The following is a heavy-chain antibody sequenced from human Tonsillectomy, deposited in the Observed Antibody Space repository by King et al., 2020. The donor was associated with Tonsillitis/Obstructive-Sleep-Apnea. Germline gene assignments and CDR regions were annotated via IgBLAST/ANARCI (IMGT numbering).Heavy chain of an antibody. V-gene: IGHV3-74*01. J-gene: IGHJ4*02. CDR3: AREMEAVAGPFDY. Sequence: EVQLVESGGGLVQPGGSLRVSCAASGFTFSRYWMHWVRQAPGKGLVWVSRINSDGSGTSYADSVQGRFTISRDNAKNTLYLQMHSLRAEDTAVYYCAREMEAVAGPFDYWGQGTLVTVSS. CDR1: GFTFSRYW. D-gene: IGHD6-19*01. CDR2: INSDGSGT.